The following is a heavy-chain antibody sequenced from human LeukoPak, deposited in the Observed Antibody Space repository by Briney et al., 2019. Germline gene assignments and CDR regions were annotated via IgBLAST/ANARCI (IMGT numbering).Heavy chain of an antibody. J-gene: IGHJ4*02. Sequence: ASVKVSCKASGGTFSSYAISWVRQAPGQGLEWMGGIIPIFGTANYAQKFQGRVTITTDESTSTAYMELSSLRSEDTAVYYCARARLDMVRGVYYFDYWGQGTLVTVSS. CDR2: IIPIFGTA. D-gene: IGHD3-10*01. V-gene: IGHV1-69*05. CDR1: GGTFSSYA. CDR3: ARARLDMVRGVYYFDY.